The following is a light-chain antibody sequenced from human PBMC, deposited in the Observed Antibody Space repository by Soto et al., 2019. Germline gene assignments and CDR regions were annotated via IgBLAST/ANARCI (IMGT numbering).Light chain of an antibody. CDR1: QAIRSE. J-gene: IGKJ3*01. CDR3: LQDYGYPRT. Sequence: IQMTQSPSSLSASVGDRVTLTCRASQAIRSELSWYQQKSGRAPKLLIYATSTVESGVPSRFSGSGSGTDFTLTINSLQPEDFATYYCLQDYGYPRTFGPGTKVEIK. CDR2: ATS. V-gene: IGKV1-6*01.